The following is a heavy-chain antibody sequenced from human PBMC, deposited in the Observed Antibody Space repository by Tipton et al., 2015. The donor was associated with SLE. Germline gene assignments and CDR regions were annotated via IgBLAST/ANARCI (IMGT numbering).Heavy chain of an antibody. CDR2: VYYGGST. V-gene: IGHV4-59*11. Sequence: TLSLTCNVSGGSISNLYWSWIRQPPGKPLEWIGYVYYGGSTKYNPSLKSRVTISVDTSKNQISLRLTSVTAADSAVYYCSRAEGSWDAFDIWGQGTMVTVSS. J-gene: IGHJ3*02. D-gene: IGHD2-15*01. CDR1: GGSISNLY. CDR3: SRAEGSWDAFDI.